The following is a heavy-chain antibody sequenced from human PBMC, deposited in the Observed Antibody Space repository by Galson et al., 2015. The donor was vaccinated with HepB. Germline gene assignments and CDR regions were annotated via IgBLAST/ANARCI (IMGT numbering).Heavy chain of an antibody. D-gene: IGHD4-17*01. J-gene: IGHJ4*02. Sequence: QVQLQESGPGLVKPSQTLSLTCTVSGGSITIGSYYWSWIRQPAGKGLEWIGRIYTSGNTDYNPSLKSRVTMSVETSWNQVALRLTSVTAADTAVYYCGGGSILRYFDYWGQGTLVTVSS. CDR2: IYTSGNT. CDR1: GGSITIGSYY. CDR3: GGGSILRYFDY. V-gene: IGHV4-61*02.